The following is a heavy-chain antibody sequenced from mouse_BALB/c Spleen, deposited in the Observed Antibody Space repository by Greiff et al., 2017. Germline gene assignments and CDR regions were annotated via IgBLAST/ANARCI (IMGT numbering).Heavy chain of an antibody. Sequence: QVQLQQSGAELVRPGSSVKISCKASGYAFSSYWMNWVKQRPGQGLEWIGQIYPGDGDTNYNGKFKGKATLTEDKSSSTAYMQLSSLTSEGSAVYFCARGNYGSSSYAMDYWGQGTSVTVSS. V-gene: IGHV1-80*01. J-gene: IGHJ4*01. CDR3: ARGNYGSSSYAMDY. CDR2: IYPGDGDT. CDR1: GYAFSSYW. D-gene: IGHD1-1*01.